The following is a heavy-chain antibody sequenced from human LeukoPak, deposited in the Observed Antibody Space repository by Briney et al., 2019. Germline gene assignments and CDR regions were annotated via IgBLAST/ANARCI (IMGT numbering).Heavy chain of an antibody. Sequence: GGSLRLSCAASGFTFSSNWMSWVRQAPGKGLEWVASIKQDGSEENYVDSVKGRFTIFRDNAKNSLYLQLNSLRADDSADYYCARYRANPQLWGQGTLVTVSS. V-gene: IGHV3-7*01. CDR3: ARYRANPQL. J-gene: IGHJ4*02. CDR2: IKQDGSEE. CDR1: GFTFSSNW. D-gene: IGHD6-13*01.